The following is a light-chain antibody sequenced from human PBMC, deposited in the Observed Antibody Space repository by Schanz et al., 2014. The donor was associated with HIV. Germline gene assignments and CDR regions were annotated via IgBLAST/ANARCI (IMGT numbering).Light chain of an antibody. CDR2: NTY. CDR1: SSNFRSNA. CDR3: ATWDDSLKGWV. J-gene: IGLJ3*02. V-gene: IGLV1-44*01. Sequence: QSVLTQPPSASGTPGQRVTISCSGSSSNFRSNAVNWYQQLPGTAPKLVIYNTYHRPSGVPDRFSGSQSGASASLAISGLQSEDEADFYCATWDDSLKGWVFGGGTKLTVL.